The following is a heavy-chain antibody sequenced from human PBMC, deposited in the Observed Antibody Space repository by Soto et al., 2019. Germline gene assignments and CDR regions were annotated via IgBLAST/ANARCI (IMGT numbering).Heavy chain of an antibody. CDR1: AVTVNTNY. CDR3: ASTTVWKNAFEI. D-gene: IGHD3-16*01. V-gene: IGHV3-53*01. J-gene: IGHJ3*02. CDR2: IESGGSI. Sequence: EVQLVESGGGLIQPGGSLRLSCAASAVTVNTNYMSWVRQSPGKGLEWVSLIESGGSIYYADSVKGRFTISRDNFKNTLSLQMNSLRVEDTAVYYCASTTVWKNAFEIWGQGTLVSVSS.